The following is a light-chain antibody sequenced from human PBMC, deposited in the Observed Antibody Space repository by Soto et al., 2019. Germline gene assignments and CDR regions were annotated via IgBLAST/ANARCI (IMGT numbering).Light chain of an antibody. V-gene: IGKV3-20*01. CDR2: GAS. J-gene: IGKJ4*01. Sequence: EIVLTQSPGTLSLSPGERATLSCRASQSVSSNLAWYQQKPGQAPRLLIYGASSRAIGITDRFSGSGSGTDFTLTISRLESEDFAVYYCHQYSNSPLTFGGGTKVDI. CDR3: HQYSNSPLT. CDR1: QSVSSN.